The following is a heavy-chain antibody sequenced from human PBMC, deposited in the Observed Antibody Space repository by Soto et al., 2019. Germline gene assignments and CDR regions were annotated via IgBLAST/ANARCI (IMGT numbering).Heavy chain of an antibody. CDR1: GDSINNYY. V-gene: IGHV4-59*01. Sequence: SETLSLTCTVSGDSINNYYWTWIRQPPGKGLEWIGYIYDSGSTSYNPSLKSRLTISVDTSKNQFSLKLESVTAADTAVYYCARGTKYYYQGMDVWGQGTTVTVSS. CDR3: ARGTKYYYQGMDV. CDR2: IYDSGST. J-gene: IGHJ6*02.